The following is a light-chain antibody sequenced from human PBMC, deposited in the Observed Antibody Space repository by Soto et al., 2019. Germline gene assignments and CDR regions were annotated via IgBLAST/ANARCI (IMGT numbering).Light chain of an antibody. CDR2: DAS. V-gene: IGKV1-13*02. CDR3: QQFNSYPTT. J-gene: IGKJ4*01. CDR1: QGISSA. Sequence: AIPLTQSPSSLSASVGDRVTITCRASQGISSALAWYQQKPGKAPKLLIYDASRLESGVPSRLSDSGSGTDFSVTISSLQPEGFATEYCQQFNSYPTTFGGGTKVEIK.